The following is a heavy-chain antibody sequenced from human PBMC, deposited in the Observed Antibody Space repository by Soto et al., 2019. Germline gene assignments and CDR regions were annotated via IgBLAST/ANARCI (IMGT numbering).Heavy chain of an antibody. Sequence: SETLSLTCAVSGGSISSGGYYWSWIRQPPGKGLEWIGNIYYSGSTNYNPSLRGRLTISVDTSKHQFSLKLSSVTTADTAVYYCARHGDKGWNYYENPLNHQHYFDSWGQGTLVTAPQ. V-gene: IGHV4-61*08. CDR2: IYYSGST. D-gene: IGHD3-22*01. J-gene: IGHJ4*02. CDR3: ARHGDKGWNYYENPLNHQHYFDS. CDR1: GGSISSGGYY.